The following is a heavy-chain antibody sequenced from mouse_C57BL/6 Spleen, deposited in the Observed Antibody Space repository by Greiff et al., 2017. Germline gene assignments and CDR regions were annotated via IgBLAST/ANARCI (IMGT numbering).Heavy chain of an antibody. CDR2: INPNNGGT. CDR3: ARCRSNLLYAMDY. CDR1: GYTFTDYN. J-gene: IGHJ4*01. V-gene: IGHV1-22*01. D-gene: IGHD2-5*01. Sequence: VQLQQSGPELVKPGASVKMSCKASGYTFTDYNMHWVKQSHGKSLEWIGYINPNNGGTSYNQKFKGKATLTVNKSSSTAYMELRSLTSEDSAVYYCARCRSNLLYAMDYWGQGTSVTVSS.